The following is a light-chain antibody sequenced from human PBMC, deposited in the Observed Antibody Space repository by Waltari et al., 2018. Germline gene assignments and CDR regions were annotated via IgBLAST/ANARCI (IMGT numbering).Light chain of an antibody. CDR3: QQAKTFPLT. CDR1: QGISTW. Sequence: DTQMTQSPSAVSASVVDRLTITCRASQGISTWLAWYQQKPGKAPKLLIYSASRLQNGVPSRFSGSGYGTDFTLTISSLQPEDFATYYCQQAKTFPLTFGGGTKVEIK. CDR2: SAS. J-gene: IGKJ4*01. V-gene: IGKV1-12*01.